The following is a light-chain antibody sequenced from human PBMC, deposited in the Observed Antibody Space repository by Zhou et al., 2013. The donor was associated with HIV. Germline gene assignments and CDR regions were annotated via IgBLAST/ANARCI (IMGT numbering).Light chain of an antibody. CDR2: GAS. Sequence: EIVVTQSPATLSVSPGESATLSCKASQSITTTVAWYQLKPGHVPRLLIYGASTRATGIPARFSGSGSGTEFSLTISSLQSEDFAVYCCQQYNNWPTFGGGTKVDIK. CDR3: QQYNNWPT. V-gene: IGKV3-15*01. J-gene: IGKJ4*01. CDR1: QSITTT.